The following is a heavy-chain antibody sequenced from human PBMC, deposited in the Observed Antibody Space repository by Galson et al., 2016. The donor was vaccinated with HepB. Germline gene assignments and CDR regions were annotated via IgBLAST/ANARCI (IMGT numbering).Heavy chain of an antibody. D-gene: IGHD1-14*01. CDR3: VSTGGVWNQFDY. J-gene: IGHJ4*02. Sequence: SLRLSCAASGITFSNYAVSWVRQAPGKGLEWVSSISARGDTTNYADSVKGRFTISRDNSKNTLYLQMNSLRAEDKATYYCVSTGGVWNQFDYWGQGTLVTVSS. V-gene: IGHV3-23*01. CDR1: GITFSNYA. CDR2: ISARGDTT.